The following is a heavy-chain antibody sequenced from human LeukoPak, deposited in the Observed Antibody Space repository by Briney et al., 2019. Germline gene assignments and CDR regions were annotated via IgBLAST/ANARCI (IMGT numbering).Heavy chain of an antibody. V-gene: IGHV3-53*01. Sequence: GGSLRLSCVVSGFTVSNNYMSWVRQAPRKGLEWVSLIYSGGSTYYADSVKGRFTISRDNSKNTLYLQMNSLRAEDTAVYYCAKDAPLTYYYYGMDVWGQGTTVTVSS. J-gene: IGHJ6*02. CDR3: AKDAPLTYYYYGMDV. CDR1: GFTVSNNY. CDR2: IYSGGST.